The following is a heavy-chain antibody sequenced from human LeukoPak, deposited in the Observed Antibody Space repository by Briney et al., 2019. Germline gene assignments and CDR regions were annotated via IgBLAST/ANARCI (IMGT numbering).Heavy chain of an antibody. CDR1: GFTFSSYW. CDR3: ARVRPVASDYYGMDV. V-gene: IGHV3-74*01. D-gene: IGHD3-22*01. Sequence: GGSLRLSCAASGFTFSSYWMHWVRQAPGKGLVWVSRINSDGSSTSYADSVKGRFTISRDNSKNTLYLQMNSLRAEDTAVYYCARVRPVASDYYGMDVWGQGTTVTVSS. J-gene: IGHJ6*02. CDR2: INSDGSST.